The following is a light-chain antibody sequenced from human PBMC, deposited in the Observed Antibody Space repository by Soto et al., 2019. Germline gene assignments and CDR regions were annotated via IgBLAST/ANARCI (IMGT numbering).Light chain of an antibody. CDR1: QSISSSY. CDR3: QQYSSTFWT. J-gene: IGKJ1*01. Sequence: EVVLTQSPGTLSLSPGERTTLSYRASQSISSSYLAWYQQKPGQGPRLLVYGASSRATGIPDRFSGSGSGTDFTLTISRLEPEDFALYYCQQYSSTFWTLGQGTKVDIK. V-gene: IGKV3-20*01. CDR2: GAS.